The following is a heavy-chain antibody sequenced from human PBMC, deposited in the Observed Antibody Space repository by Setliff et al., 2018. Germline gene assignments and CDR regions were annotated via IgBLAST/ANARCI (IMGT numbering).Heavy chain of an antibody. V-gene: IGHV4-59*02. J-gene: IGHJ4*02. CDR2: IFHSGTT. Sequence: SETLSLTCSVSGDSVTSHYWSWVRQPPGRGLEWIGYIFHSGTTNYSPSLKSRVTISIDMSKNQFSLKLNSVTAADTAVYYCARVSRTIVAARGFDYWGQGTLVTVSS. CDR1: GDSVTSHY. CDR3: ARVSRTIVAARGFDY. D-gene: IGHD1-26*01.